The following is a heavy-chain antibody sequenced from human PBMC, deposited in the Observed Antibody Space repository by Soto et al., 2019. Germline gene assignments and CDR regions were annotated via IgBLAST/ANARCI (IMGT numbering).Heavy chain of an antibody. CDR2: IKSGGNTK. J-gene: IGHJ3*01. D-gene: IGHD5-12*01. CDR1: GVAFDVHE. Sequence: PGGPLLLSCSASGVAFDVHEMDWGRQAPGKGLEWVANIKSGGNTKFYVDSVKGRFTISRDDAKNSLYLDMNSLGAEDTAVYYCVEEKSVMYSGYHAFDVWGQGTLVSVSS. V-gene: IGHV3-48*03. CDR3: VEEKSVMYSGYHAFDV.